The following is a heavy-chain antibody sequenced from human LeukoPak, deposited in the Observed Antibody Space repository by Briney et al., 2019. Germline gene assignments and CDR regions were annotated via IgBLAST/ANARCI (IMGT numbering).Heavy chain of an antibody. Sequence: PSQTLSLTCTVSGGSISSGDYYWRWLRQPPGKGLEWIGYIYYSGSTYYNPSLKSRVTISVDTSKNQFSLKLSSVTAADTAVYYCARDSYSSTWSPSYYFDYWGQGTLVTVSS. CDR3: ARDSYSSTWSPSYYFDY. D-gene: IGHD2-2*01. J-gene: IGHJ4*02. CDR2: IYYSGST. V-gene: IGHV4-30-4*01. CDR1: GGSISSGDYY.